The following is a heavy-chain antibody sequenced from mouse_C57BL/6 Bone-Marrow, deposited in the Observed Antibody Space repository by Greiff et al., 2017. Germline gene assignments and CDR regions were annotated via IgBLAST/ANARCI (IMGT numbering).Heavy chain of an antibody. CDR3: ARVYYYGSSYY. CDR1: GYTFTSYW. CDR2: IDPSDSYT. Sequence: QVQLQHPGAELVRPGTSVKLSCKASGYTFTSYWMHWVKQRPGQGLEWIGVIDPSDSYTNYNQKFKGKATLTVDTSSSTAYMQLSSLTSEDSAVYYCARVYYYGSSYYWGQGTTLTVSS. J-gene: IGHJ2*01. V-gene: IGHV1-59*01. D-gene: IGHD1-1*01.